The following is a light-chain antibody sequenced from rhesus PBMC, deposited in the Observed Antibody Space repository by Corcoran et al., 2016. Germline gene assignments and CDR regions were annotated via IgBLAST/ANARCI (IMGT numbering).Light chain of an antibody. V-gene: IGKV1-22*01. CDR1: QSISSW. Sequence: DIQMTQSPSSLSASVGDTVTITCRASQSISSWLAWYQQKPGKAPKVLIYKASSLQSGVPSRLSGSGAGTDFTLTISSRQSEDFATYYCQQYNSSPYSFGRGTKVEIK. CDR2: KAS. CDR3: QQYNSSPYS. J-gene: IGKJ2*01.